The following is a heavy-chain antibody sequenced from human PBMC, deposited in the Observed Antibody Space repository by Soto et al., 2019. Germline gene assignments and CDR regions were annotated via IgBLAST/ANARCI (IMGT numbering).Heavy chain of an antibody. CDR2: IIPIFGTP. Sequence: SVKVSCKASGGTLTDLGLHWVRQAPGQGLEWMGGIIPIFGTPNYAQKFQGRVIITADEFTSTAHMELSSLRSEDTAVYYCARGWDHYDSSGLLTWFDPWGQGTLVTVSS. CDR3: ARGWDHYDSSGLLTWFDP. CDR1: GGTLTDLG. V-gene: IGHV1-69*13. D-gene: IGHD3-22*01. J-gene: IGHJ5*02.